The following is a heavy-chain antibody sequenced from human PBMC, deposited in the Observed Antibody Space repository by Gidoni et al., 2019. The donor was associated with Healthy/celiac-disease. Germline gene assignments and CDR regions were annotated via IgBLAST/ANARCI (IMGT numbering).Heavy chain of an antibody. V-gene: IGHV4-59*01. CDR1: GGSISRYY. CDR3: AREVRYSGSFLFDY. J-gene: IGHJ4*02. CDR2: IYYSGNT. D-gene: IGHD1-26*01. Sequence: QVQLQESGPGLVKPSETLSLTCTVSGGSISRYYWSWIRPPPGKGLECIGYIYYSGNTHHNPPLKSRVTISVDTSKNQFSLKLSSVTAADTAVYYCAREVRYSGSFLFDYWGQGTLVTVSS.